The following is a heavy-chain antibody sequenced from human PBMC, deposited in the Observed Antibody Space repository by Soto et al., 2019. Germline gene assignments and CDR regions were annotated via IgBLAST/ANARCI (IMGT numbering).Heavy chain of an antibody. CDR2: VHHSGTT. CDR3: ARRYHGDYGEFLGDN. CDR1: GGYITSSDW. J-gene: IGHJ1*01. Sequence: QVQLQESGPGLVKPSGTLSLNCAVFGGYITSSDWGSWVRQPPGGGLEWIGEVHHSGTTNYNPSLKSRLTMSMDASKKQFSLKLASVTAADTAVYYCARRYHGDYGEFLGDNWCQGTLVTVSS. V-gene: IGHV4-4*02. D-gene: IGHD4-17*01.